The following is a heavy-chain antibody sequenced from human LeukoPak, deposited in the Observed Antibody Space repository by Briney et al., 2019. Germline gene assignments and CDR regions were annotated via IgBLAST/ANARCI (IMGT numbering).Heavy chain of an antibody. CDR1: GYTFTDFG. J-gene: IGHJ1*01. D-gene: IGHD1-14*01. CDR3: ARAESMALYFLY. V-gene: IGHV1-18*01. CDR2: VSTYNGDT. Sequence: ASVKVSCKASGYTFTDFGLIWVRQAPGQGLEWMGWVSTYNGDTDYAKKFQDRVTMTTESSTQTTFMELRNLRSDDTAIYYCARAESMALYFLYWGQGTLVSVSS.